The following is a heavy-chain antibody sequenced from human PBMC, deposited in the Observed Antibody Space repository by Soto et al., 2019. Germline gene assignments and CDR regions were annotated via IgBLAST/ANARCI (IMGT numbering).Heavy chain of an antibody. J-gene: IGHJ4*02. V-gene: IGHV4-31*03. Sequence: PSETLSLTCTVSGGSISSGGYYWSWIRQHPGKGLEWIGYIYYSGSTYYNPSLKSRVTISVDTSKNQFSLKLSSVTAADTAVYYCARSDATVAFDYWGQGTLVTVSS. CDR2: IYYSGST. CDR1: GGSISSGGYY. CDR3: ARSDATVAFDY. D-gene: IGHD4-4*01.